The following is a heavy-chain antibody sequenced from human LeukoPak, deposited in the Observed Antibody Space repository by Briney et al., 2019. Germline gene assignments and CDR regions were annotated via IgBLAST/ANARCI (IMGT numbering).Heavy chain of an antibody. V-gene: IGHV3-21*01. D-gene: IGHD3-10*01. CDR2: ISSSSTYI. Sequence: GGSPSLSCAVSGFTFSSYSMSWVRQAPGKGLEWVSAISSSSTYIYYADSVKGRFTISRDNAKNSLYLQMNSLRAEDKAVYYCARDGPRGGFDYWGQGTLVTVSS. CDR1: GFTFSSYS. CDR3: ARDGPRGGFDY. J-gene: IGHJ4*02.